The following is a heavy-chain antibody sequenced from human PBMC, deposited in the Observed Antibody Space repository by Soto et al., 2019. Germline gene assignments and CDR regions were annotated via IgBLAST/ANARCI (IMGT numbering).Heavy chain of an antibody. D-gene: IGHD1-26*01. Sequence: VASVKVSCKASGYTFTSYGISWVRQAPGQGLEWMGWISAYNGNTNYAQKLQGRVTMTTDTSTSTAYMELRSLRSDDTAVYYCARDWSGSYSPDAFDIWGQGTMVTVSS. J-gene: IGHJ3*02. CDR1: GYTFTSYG. V-gene: IGHV1-18*01. CDR2: ISAYNGNT. CDR3: ARDWSGSYSPDAFDI.